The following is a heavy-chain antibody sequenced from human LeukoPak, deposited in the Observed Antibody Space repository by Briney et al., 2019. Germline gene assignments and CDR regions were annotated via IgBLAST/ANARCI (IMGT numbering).Heavy chain of an antibody. CDR3: AKEDYYDSRGHIKLDAFDV. CDR1: GFIFGSYA. CDR2: ISGPGDNT. Sequence: PGGSLRLSCALSGFIFGSYAMGWVRQAPGKGLEWVSTISGPGDNTYYADSVKGRFTISRDNSKNTLYLQMNSLRAEDTAIYYCAKEDYYDSRGHIKLDAFDVWGQRTMVTVSS. J-gene: IGHJ3*01. D-gene: IGHD3-22*01. V-gene: IGHV3-23*01.